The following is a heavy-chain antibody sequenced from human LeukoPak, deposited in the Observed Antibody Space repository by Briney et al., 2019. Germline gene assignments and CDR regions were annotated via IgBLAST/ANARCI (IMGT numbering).Heavy chain of an antibody. J-gene: IGHJ4*02. D-gene: IGHD3-10*01. CDR3: GRNLGSGSDH. CDR2: THYRGDI. CDR1: GASVSSDY. Sequence: RASETLSLTCSVSGASVSSDYWYWIRQSPGRGLEWIGYTHYRGDINYNPSLKSRLTMSVDASSNQVSLKLSSVTAADAAVYYCGRNLGSGSDHWGQGTLVTVSS. V-gene: IGHV4-59*02.